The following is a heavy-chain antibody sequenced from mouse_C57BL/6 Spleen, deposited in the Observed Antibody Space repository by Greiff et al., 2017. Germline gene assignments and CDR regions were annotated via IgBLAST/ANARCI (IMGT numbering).Heavy chain of an antibody. Sequence: EVKLMESGGGLVKPGGSLKLSCAASGFTFSDYGMHWVRQAPAKGLEWVAYISSGSSTIYYADTVKGRFTISRDNAKNNLFLQMTSLRSEDTAMYYSLTGTGGFAYWGQGTLVTVAA. J-gene: IGHJ3*01. D-gene: IGHD4-1*01. V-gene: IGHV5-17*01. CDR1: GFTFSDYG. CDR2: ISSGSSTI. CDR3: LTGTGGFAY.